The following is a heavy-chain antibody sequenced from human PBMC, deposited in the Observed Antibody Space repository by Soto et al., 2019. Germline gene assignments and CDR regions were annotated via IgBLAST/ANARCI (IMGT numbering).Heavy chain of an antibody. CDR2: IIPIFGTA. J-gene: IGHJ4*02. CDR1: GGTFSSYA. CDR3: ARDHSGYSYGPKFDY. V-gene: IGHV1-69*13. D-gene: IGHD5-18*01. Sequence: GASVKVSCKASGGTFSSYAISWVRQAPGQGLEWMGGIIPIFGTANYAQKFQGRVTITADESTSTAYMELGSLRSEDTAVYYCARDHSGYSYGPKFDYWGQGTLVTVSS.